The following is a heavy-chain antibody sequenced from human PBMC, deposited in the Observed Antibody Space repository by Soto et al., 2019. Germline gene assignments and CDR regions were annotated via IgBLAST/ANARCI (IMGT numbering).Heavy chain of an antibody. J-gene: IGHJ3*02. D-gene: IGHD3-16*01. V-gene: IGHV3-21*01. CDR2: ISSSSSYI. CDR1: GFTFSSYS. Sequence: GGSLRLSCAASGFTFSSYSMNWVRQAPGKGLEWVSSISSSSSYIYYADSVKGRFTISRDNAKNSLYLQMNSLRAEDTAVYYCARPDYEKEKSDAFDIWGQGTMVTVSS. CDR3: ARPDYEKEKSDAFDI.